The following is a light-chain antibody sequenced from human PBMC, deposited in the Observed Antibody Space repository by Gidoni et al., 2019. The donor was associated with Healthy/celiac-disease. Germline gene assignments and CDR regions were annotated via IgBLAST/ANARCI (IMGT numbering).Light chain of an antibody. V-gene: IGKV2-30*01. CDR1: QILVYSDGNTC. J-gene: IGKJ2*01. CDR2: KAS. CDR3: MQGTHPYT. Sequence: EVVMTQSPLSLPVTIGQPASIPCRSSQILVYSDGNTCFNWFQQRPGQSPRRRIYKASSRDSGVPVRCSGSGSGTDFTLKISRVEAEDVWVYYCMQGTHPYTFGQGTKLEIK.